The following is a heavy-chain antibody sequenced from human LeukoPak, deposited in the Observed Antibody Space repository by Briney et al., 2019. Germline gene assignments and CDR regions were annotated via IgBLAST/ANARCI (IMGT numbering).Heavy chain of an antibody. D-gene: IGHD3-10*01. CDR2: ISASGGTT. V-gene: IGHV3-23*01. CDR3: AKDGYYGSGSYYRHDAFDI. Sequence: PGGSLRLPCAASGFTFSSYAMSWVCQAPGKGLEWVSVISASGGTTYYADSVKGRFTISSDNSKNTLYLQMNSLRAEDTAVYYCAKDGYYGSGSYYRHDAFDIWGQGTLVTASS. CDR1: GFTFSSYA. J-gene: IGHJ3*02.